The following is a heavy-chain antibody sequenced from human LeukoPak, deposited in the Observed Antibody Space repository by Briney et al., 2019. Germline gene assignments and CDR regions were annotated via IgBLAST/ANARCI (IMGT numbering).Heavy chain of an antibody. D-gene: IGHD3-22*01. CDR3: AKAQNYYDSSGYKSYYFDY. Sequence: GGSLRLSCVASGFTVSTNYMSWVRQAPGKGLEWVSVIYSGGSTYYADSVKGRFTISRDNSKNTLYLQMNSLRAEDTAVYYCAKAQNYYDSSGYKSYYFDYWGQGTLVTVSS. CDR1: GFTVSTNY. V-gene: IGHV3-53*01. J-gene: IGHJ4*02. CDR2: IYSGGST.